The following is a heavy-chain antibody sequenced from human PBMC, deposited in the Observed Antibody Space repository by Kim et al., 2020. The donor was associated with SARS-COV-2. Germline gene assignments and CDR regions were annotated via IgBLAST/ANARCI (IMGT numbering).Heavy chain of an antibody. CDR1: GFTFSTYH. D-gene: IGHD3-22*01. CDR2: ISRGGSSI. Sequence: LSLTCAASGFTFSTYHMTWVRQAPGKGLEWLSSISRGGSSIFYADSVKGRFTISRDNAVNSLYLQLDSLRAEDTAVYYCARDGDYYDSAGYPDYFDSWGQGTLVTVSS. CDR3: ARDGDYYDSAGYPDYFDS. V-gene: IGHV3-21*01. J-gene: IGHJ4*02.